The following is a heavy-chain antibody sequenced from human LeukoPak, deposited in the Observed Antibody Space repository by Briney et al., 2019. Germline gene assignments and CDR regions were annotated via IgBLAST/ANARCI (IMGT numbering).Heavy chain of an antibody. CDR2: IYYSGST. Sequence: SETLSLTCSVSGGSISTYYWTWIRQPPGKGLEWIGYIYYSGSTNYNPSLKSRVTISVDTSKNKFSLKLSSVTAADTAVYYCARQSRGDGYNSYYYYYYYMDVWGKGTTVTVSS. CDR1: GGSISTYY. CDR3: ARQSRGDGYNSYYYYYYYMDV. V-gene: IGHV4-59*08. J-gene: IGHJ6*03. D-gene: IGHD5-24*01.